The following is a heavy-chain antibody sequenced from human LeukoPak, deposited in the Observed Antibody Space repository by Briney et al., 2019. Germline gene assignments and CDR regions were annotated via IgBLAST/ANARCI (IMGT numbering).Heavy chain of an antibody. CDR3: ATATLYCSGGSCYPNYFDY. D-gene: IGHD2-15*01. CDR2: IYYSGST. J-gene: IGHJ4*02. Sequence: PSETLSLTCTVSGGSISSHYWSWIRQPPGKGLEWIGYIYYSGSTKYNPSLKSRVTISGDTSKNQFSLKLSSVTAADTAVYYCATATLYCSGGSCYPNYFDYWGQGTLVTVSS. V-gene: IGHV4-59*11. CDR1: GGSISSHY.